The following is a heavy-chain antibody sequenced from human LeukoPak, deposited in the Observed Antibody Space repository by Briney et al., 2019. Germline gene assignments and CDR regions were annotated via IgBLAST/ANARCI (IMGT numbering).Heavy chain of an antibody. Sequence: SETLSLTCTVSGGSISSYYWSWIRQPPGKGLEWIAYIYYSGSTNYNPSLKSRVTISVDTSKNQFSLKPRFLTAADTAVYYCARQGRGQSGSYDYWGQGTLVTVSS. CDR3: ARQGRGQSGSYDY. V-gene: IGHV4-59*08. CDR1: GGSISSYY. J-gene: IGHJ4*02. D-gene: IGHD1-26*01. CDR2: IYYSGST.